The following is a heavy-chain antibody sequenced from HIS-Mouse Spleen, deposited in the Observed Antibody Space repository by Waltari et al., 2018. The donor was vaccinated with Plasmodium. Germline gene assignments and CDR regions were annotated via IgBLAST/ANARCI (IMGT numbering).Heavy chain of an antibody. D-gene: IGHD6-6*01. CDR3: ARGMKSSSSAFDI. CDR1: GFNGSGNY. V-gene: IGHV3-53*01. Sequence: EVQLVESGGGLIQPGGSLRLSCAASGFNGSGNYMSWVRQAPGKGLEWVSVIYSGGSTYYADSVKGRFTISRDNSKNTLYLQMNSLRAEDTAVYYCARGMKSSSSAFDIWGQGTMVTVSS. J-gene: IGHJ3*02. CDR2: IYSGGST.